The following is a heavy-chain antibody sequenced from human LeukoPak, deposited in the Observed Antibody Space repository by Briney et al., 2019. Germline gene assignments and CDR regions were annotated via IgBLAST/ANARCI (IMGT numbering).Heavy chain of an antibody. J-gene: IGHJ4*02. D-gene: IGHD4-17*01. CDR2: IRDSGNT. V-gene: IGHV4-59*08. CDR3: ARGNRYGDRLNY. Sequence: SETLSLTCTVSGGSINNYYWSWFRQPPGKRLEWIAYIRDSGNTNYNPSLKSRVTISVDTSKNQFSLKLSSVTAADTAVYYCARGNRYGDRLNYWGQGTLVTVSS. CDR1: GGSINNYY.